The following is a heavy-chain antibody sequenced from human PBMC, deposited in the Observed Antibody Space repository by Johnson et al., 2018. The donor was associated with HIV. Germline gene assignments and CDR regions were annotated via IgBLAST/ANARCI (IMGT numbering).Heavy chain of an antibody. Sequence: VQLVESGGGLVQPGGSLRLSCGASGFSVSNNYMNWVRQAPGKGLEWVSVLYSGGNTYYADSVKGRFTISRDNAKNSLSLQMNSLRAEDTAVYYCARDRRGATREDAFDIWGQGTMVTVSS. CDR1: GFSVSNNY. D-gene: IGHD1-26*01. CDR3: ARDRRGATREDAFDI. CDR2: LYSGGNT. J-gene: IGHJ3*02. V-gene: IGHV3-66*02.